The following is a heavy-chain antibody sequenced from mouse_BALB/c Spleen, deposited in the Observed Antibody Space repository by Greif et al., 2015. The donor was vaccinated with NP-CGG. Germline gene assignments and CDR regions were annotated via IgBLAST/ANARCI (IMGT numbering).Heavy chain of an antibody. J-gene: IGHJ2*01. V-gene: IGHV1-69*02. D-gene: IGHD1-1*01. CDR3: ARGGVGTTVVPYFDY. Sequence: QVQLQQSGAELVKPGAPVKLSCKASGYTFTSYWMNWVKQRPGRGLEWIGRIDPSDSETHYNQKFKDKATLTVDKSSSTAYIQLSSLTSEDSAVYYCARGGVGTTVVPYFDYWGQGTTLTVSS. CDR1: GYTFTSYW. CDR2: IDPSDSET.